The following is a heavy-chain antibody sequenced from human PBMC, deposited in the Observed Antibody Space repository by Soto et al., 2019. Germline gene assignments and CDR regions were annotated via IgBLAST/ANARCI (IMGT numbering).Heavy chain of an antibody. Sequence: PGGSLRPSCAASGFTFSNYAMSWVRQAPGKGLEWVSTFTRSGNTYYADSVKGRFTISRDNSKNTLYLQMDSLRAEDTAVYYCAREFAPGSPNYDYWGLGTLVTVSS. CDR3: AREFAPGSPNYDY. D-gene: IGHD3-10*01. V-gene: IGHV3-23*01. CDR1: GFTFSNYA. J-gene: IGHJ4*02. CDR2: FTRSGNT.